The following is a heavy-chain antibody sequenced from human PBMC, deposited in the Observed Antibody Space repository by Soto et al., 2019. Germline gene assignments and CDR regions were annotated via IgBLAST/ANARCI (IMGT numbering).Heavy chain of an antibody. V-gene: IGHV1-69*12. CDR1: GGTFSSYA. J-gene: IGHJ5*02. CDR3: ARNEGYCSGGSCYYNWFDP. Sequence: QVQLVQSGAEVKKPGSSVKVSCKASGGTFSSYAISWVRQAPGQGLEWMGGIIPIFGTANYAQKFQGRVTITADESTSTAYMELSSLRSEDTAVYYCARNEGYCSGGSCYYNWFDPWGQGTLVTVSS. D-gene: IGHD2-15*01. CDR2: IIPIFGTA.